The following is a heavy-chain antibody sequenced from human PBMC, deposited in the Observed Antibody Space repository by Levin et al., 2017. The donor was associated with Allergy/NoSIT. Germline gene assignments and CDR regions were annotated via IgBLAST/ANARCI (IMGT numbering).Heavy chain of an antibody. Sequence: LSLTCAASGFTFSSYGMHWVRQAPGKGLEWVAVIWYDGSNKYYADSVKGRFTISRDNSKNTLYLQMNSLRAEDTAVYYCARDRYDFWSLYYYYGMDVWGQGTTVTVSS. CDR3: ARDRYDFWSLYYYYGMDV. J-gene: IGHJ6*02. CDR1: GFTFSSYG. D-gene: IGHD3-3*01. CDR2: IWYDGSNK. V-gene: IGHV3-33*01.